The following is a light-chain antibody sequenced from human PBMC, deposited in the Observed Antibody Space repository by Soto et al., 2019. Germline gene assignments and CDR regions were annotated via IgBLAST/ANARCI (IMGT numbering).Light chain of an antibody. V-gene: IGKV3-15*01. CDR1: QSVSSN. Sequence: EIAMTQSPATLSVSPGERATLSCRASQSVSSNLAWYQQKPGQAPRLLIYGASTRATGIPARFSGSGSGTEFTPTISSLQSEDFAVYYCQQYNNWPRTFGQGTKV. CDR3: QQYNNWPRT. CDR2: GAS. J-gene: IGKJ1*01.